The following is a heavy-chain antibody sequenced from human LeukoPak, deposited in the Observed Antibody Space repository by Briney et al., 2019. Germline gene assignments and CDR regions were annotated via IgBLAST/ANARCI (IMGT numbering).Heavy chain of an antibody. Sequence: ASVKVSCKASGGTFSSYAISWVRQAPGQGLEWMGRIIPILGIANYAQKFQGRVTITADKSTSTAYMEPSSLRSEDTAVYYCARDGYYYDSSGYLNWFDPWGQGTLVTVSS. V-gene: IGHV1-69*04. CDR3: ARDGYYYDSSGYLNWFDP. J-gene: IGHJ5*02. CDR2: IIPILGIA. D-gene: IGHD3-22*01. CDR1: GGTFSSYA.